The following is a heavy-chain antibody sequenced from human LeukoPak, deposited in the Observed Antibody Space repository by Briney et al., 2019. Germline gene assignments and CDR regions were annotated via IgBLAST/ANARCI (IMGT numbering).Heavy chain of an antibody. CDR2: ISWNSGSI. CDR3: AKGVASSIWNAMDV. J-gene: IGHJ4*02. V-gene: IGHV3-9*01. Sequence: GGSLRLSCAASGFTFDDYAMHWVRQAPGKGLEWVSGISWNSGSIGYADSVKGRFTISRDNAKNSLYLQMNSLRVEDTAVYYCAKGVASSIWNAMDVWGQGTLVTVSS. D-gene: IGHD1-1*01. CDR1: GFTFDDYA.